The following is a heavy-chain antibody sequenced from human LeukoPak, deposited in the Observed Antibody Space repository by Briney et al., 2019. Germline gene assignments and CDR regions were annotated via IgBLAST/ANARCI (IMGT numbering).Heavy chain of an antibody. Sequence: GGSLRLSCAASGFTFSTYAMSWVRQAPGKGLEWVSATSDSGVHTYYADSVKGRFTISRDNSKNTLYLQINSLRAEDTAVYYCAKYTVSSAAFDIWGQGTMVTVSS. CDR2: TSDSGVHT. J-gene: IGHJ3*02. CDR1: GFTFSTYA. V-gene: IGHV3-23*01. CDR3: AKYTVSSAAFDI. D-gene: IGHD4-11*01.